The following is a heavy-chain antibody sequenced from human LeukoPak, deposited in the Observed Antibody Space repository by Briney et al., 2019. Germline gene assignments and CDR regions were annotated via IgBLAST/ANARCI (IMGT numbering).Heavy chain of an antibody. D-gene: IGHD2-15*01. CDR3: ARGATRATRHFDL. CDR2: IGGPGAPT. J-gene: IGHJ2*01. V-gene: IGHV3-23*01. Sequence: GGSLRLSCVASGFTFSSYSLTWVRQTPEKGLAWVSIIGGPGAPTFYADSVEGRFTISRDNSKNTVYLQMNSLRAEDAALYFCARGATRATRHFDLWGRGTLVTVSS. CDR1: GFTFSSYS.